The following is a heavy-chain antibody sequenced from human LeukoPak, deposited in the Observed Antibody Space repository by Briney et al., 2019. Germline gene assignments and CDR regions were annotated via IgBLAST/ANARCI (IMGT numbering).Heavy chain of an antibody. V-gene: IGHV4-34*01. CDR3: ASGFGMARGKYYFDY. CDR1: GGSFSGYY. Sequence: SETLSLTCAVYGGSFSGYYWSWIRQPPGKGLEWIGEINHSGSTNYNPSLKSRVTISVDTSKNQFFLKLSSVTAADTAVYYCASGFGMARGKYYFDYWGQGTLVTVSS. J-gene: IGHJ4*02. CDR2: INHSGST. D-gene: IGHD3-10*01.